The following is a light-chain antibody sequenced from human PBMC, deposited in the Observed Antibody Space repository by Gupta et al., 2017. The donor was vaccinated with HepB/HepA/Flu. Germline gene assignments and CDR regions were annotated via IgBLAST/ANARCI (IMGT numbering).Light chain of an antibody. CDR2: DAS. Sequence: EIVLTPVSVPLSLSPGERATLSCRASQSVSSYLAWYQQKPGQAPRLLIYDASNRATGIPARFSGSGSGTDFTLTISSLEPEDFAVYYCQQRSNWPYTFGQGTKLEIK. J-gene: IGKJ2*01. CDR3: QQRSNWPYT. CDR1: QSVSSY. V-gene: IGKV3-11*01.